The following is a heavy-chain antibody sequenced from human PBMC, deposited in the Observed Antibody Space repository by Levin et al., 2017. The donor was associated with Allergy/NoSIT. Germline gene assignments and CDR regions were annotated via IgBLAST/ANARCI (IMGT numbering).Heavy chain of an antibody. Sequence: GGSLRLSCAASGFTFSSYAMSWVRQAPGKGLEWVSAISGSGGSTYYADSVKGRFTISRDNSKNTLYLQMNSLRAEDTAVYYCAKAGSPTYYDFWSGLLWFDYWGQGTLVTVSS. CDR1: GFTFSSYA. J-gene: IGHJ4*02. CDR3: AKAGSPTYYDFWSGLLWFDY. CDR2: ISGSGGST. V-gene: IGHV3-23*01. D-gene: IGHD3-3*01.